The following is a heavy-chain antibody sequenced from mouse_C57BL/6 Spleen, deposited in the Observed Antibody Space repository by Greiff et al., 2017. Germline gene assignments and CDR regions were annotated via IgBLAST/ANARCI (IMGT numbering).Heavy chain of an antibody. V-gene: IGHV1-55*01. Sequence: QVQLQQPGAELVKPGASVKMSCKASGYTFTSYWITWVKQRPGQGLEWIGDIYPGSGSTNYNEKFKSKATLTVDKSSSTAYMQLSSLTSEASAVXSCARVCYDYDVGWFDYWGQGTLVTVSA. CDR1: GYTFTSYW. CDR2: IYPGSGST. J-gene: IGHJ3*01. CDR3: ARVCYDYDVGWFDY. D-gene: IGHD2-4*01.